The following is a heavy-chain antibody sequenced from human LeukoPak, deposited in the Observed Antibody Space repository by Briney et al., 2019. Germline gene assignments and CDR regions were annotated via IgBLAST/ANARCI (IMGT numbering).Heavy chain of an antibody. CDR1: RSTFSNYW. J-gene: IGHJ4*02. Sequence: GGSLRLSCAASRSTFSNYWIHWVRQAPGKGLVWVSRVNSDGSGTNYADSVKGRFTISRDNAKNTVYLQMSSLGVEDTAFYYCATEGPLPGGHDYWGQGTLVTVSS. CDR2: VNSDGSGT. V-gene: IGHV3-74*01. D-gene: IGHD2-15*01. CDR3: ATEGPLPGGHDY.